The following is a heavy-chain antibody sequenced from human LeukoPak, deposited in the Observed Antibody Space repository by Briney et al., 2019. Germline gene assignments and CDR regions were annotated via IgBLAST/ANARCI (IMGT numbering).Heavy chain of an antibody. V-gene: IGHV1-69*01. CDR3: ALSIVVVPAAILN. CDR1: GGTFSSYA. D-gene: IGHD2-2*02. J-gene: IGHJ4*02. CDR2: IIPIFGTA. Sequence: SSVKVSCKASGGTFSSYAISWVRQAPGQGLEWMGGIIPIFGTANYAQEFQGRVTITADESTSTAYMELSSLRSEDTAVYYCALSIVVVPAAILNWGQGTLVTVSS.